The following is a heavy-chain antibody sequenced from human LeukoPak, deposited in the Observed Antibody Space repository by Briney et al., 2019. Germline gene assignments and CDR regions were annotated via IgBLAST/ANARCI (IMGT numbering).Heavy chain of an antibody. J-gene: IGHJ6*02. CDR1: GGSISSGDYY. CDR2: IYYSGST. Sequence: PSETLSLTCTVSGGSISSGDYYWSWVRQPPGKGLEWIGYIYYSGSTYYNSSLESRATISVDTSKNQFSLKLSSVTAADTAVYYCAGGTLLYGMDVWGQGTTVTVSS. D-gene: IGHD1-26*01. V-gene: IGHV4-30-4*01. CDR3: AGGTLLYGMDV.